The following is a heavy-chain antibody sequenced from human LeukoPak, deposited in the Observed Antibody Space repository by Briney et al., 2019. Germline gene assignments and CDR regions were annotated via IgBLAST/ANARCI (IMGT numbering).Heavy chain of an antibody. Sequence: GGSLRLSCAASGFTFNSYYMNWVRQAPGKGLEWVSSIHSSDSYINYAGSVRGRFTISRDNAKSSLYLQMNSLRAEDTAVYYCARGVLGYGRNDAFDIWGQGTMVTVSS. CDR1: GFTFNSYY. V-gene: IGHV3-21*01. CDR3: ARGVLGYGRNDAFDI. D-gene: IGHD4-23*01. J-gene: IGHJ3*02. CDR2: IHSSDSYI.